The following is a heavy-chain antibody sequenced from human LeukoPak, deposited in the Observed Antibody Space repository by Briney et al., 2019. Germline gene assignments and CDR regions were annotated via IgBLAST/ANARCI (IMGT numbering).Heavy chain of an antibody. CDR3: AGGLQDFDY. Sequence: SETLSLTCTISGYSISSGYYWGWIRQPPGKGLEWIGYIYYSGSTNYNPSLKSRVTISVDTSKNQFSLKLSSVTAADTAVYYCAGGLQDFDYWGQGTLVTVSS. V-gene: IGHV4-38-2*02. CDR1: GYSISSGYY. J-gene: IGHJ4*02. D-gene: IGHD2-21*02. CDR2: IYYSGST.